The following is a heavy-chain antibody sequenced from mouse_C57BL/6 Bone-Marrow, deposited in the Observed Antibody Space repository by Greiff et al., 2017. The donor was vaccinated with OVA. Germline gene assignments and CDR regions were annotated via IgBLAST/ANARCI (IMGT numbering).Heavy chain of an antibody. CDR1: GYTFTSYW. Sequence: VQLQQSGAELVMPGASVKLSCKASGYTFTSYWMHWVKQRPGQGLEWIGEIDPSDSYTNYNQKFKGKSTLTVDKSSSTAYMQLSSLTSEDSAVYYCARRGGWYFDVWGTGTTVTVSS. V-gene: IGHV1-69*01. J-gene: IGHJ1*03. CDR2: IDPSDSYT. CDR3: ARRGGWYFDV.